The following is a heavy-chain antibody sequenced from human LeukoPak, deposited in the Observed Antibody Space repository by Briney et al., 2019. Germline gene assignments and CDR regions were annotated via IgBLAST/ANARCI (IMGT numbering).Heavy chain of an antibody. CDR3: ANSDRDYFDY. Sequence: PGGSLRLSCAASGFTFTSYALSWVRQAPGKGLEWVSAISGDGGSTFYADSVKGRFTISRDNSKNTLYLQLNSLRAEDTAVYFRANSDRDYFDYWGQGTLVTVSS. CDR2: ISGDGGST. J-gene: IGHJ4*02. V-gene: IGHV3-23*01. CDR1: GFTFTSYA.